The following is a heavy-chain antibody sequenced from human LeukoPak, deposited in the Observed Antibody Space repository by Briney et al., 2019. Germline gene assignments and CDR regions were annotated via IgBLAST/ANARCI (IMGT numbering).Heavy chain of an antibody. CDR3: AEGHGPHGIAAAANFDY. CDR2: ISGSGGST. CDR1: GFTFSSYA. D-gene: IGHD6-13*01. J-gene: IGHJ4*02. V-gene: IGHV3-23*01. Sequence: GGSLRLSCAASGFTFSSYAMSWVRQAPGKGLEWVSAISGSGGSTYYADSVKGRFTISRDNSKNTLYLQMNSLRAEDTAVYYCAEGHGPHGIAAAANFDYWGQGTLVTVSS.